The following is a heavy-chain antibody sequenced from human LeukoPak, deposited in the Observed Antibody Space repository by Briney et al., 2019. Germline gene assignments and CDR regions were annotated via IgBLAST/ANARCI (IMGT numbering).Heavy chain of an antibody. Sequence: GRSLRLSCAASGFTFSSYGMHWVRQAPGKGLEWVAVISYDGSNKYYADSVKGRFTISRDNSKNTLYLQMNSLRAEDTAVYYCAKDSYNSSGWYDYWGQGTLVTVSS. J-gene: IGHJ4*02. CDR1: GFTFSSYG. D-gene: IGHD6-19*01. CDR2: ISYDGSNK. CDR3: AKDSYNSSGWYDY. V-gene: IGHV3-30*18.